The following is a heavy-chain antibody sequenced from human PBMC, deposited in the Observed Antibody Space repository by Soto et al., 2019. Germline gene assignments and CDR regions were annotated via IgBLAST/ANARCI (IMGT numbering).Heavy chain of an antibody. CDR3: AKDTYSSGWYAVFDP. Sequence: PGGSLRLSCAASGFTFSSYAMSWVRQAPGKGLEWVSAISGSGGSTYYADSVKGRFTISRDNSKNTLYLQMNSLRAEDTAIYYCAKDTYSSGWYAVFDPWGQGTLVTVSS. J-gene: IGHJ5*02. CDR1: GFTFSSYA. V-gene: IGHV3-23*01. CDR2: ISGSGGST. D-gene: IGHD6-19*01.